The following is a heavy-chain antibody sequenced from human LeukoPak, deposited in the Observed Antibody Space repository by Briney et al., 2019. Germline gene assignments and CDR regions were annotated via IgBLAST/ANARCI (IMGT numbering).Heavy chain of an antibody. Sequence: QPGGSLRLSCAASGFTFSGSVMHWVRQASGKGLEWVGRIRSKANSYATAYAASVKGRFTISRDDSKNTAYLQMNSLKTEDTALYYCARGLSEADGAWGQGTLVTVSS. CDR2: IRSKANSYAT. CDR3: ARGLSEADGA. CDR1: GFTFSGSV. D-gene: IGHD4-17*01. V-gene: IGHV3-73*01. J-gene: IGHJ5*02.